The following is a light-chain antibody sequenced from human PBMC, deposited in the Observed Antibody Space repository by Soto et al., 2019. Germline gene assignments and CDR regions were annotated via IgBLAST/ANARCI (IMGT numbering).Light chain of an antibody. CDR3: AAWDDNLSAL. J-gene: IGLJ2*01. CDR1: SSNIGSNY. Sequence: QSVLTQPPSASGTPGQRVTISCSGSSSNIGSNYVSWYQQLPGTAPKLLIYRNNQRPSGVPDRFSGSKSDTSASLAISGLRSEDEADYYCAAWDDNLSALFGGGTKPTVL. CDR2: RNN. V-gene: IGLV1-47*01.